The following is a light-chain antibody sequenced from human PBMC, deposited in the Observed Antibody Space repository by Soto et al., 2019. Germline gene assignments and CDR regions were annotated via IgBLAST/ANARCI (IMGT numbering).Light chain of an antibody. CDR2: AAS. CDR3: SQHNAYPRT. CDR1: QGVGNE. J-gene: IGKJ1*01. V-gene: IGKV1-17*01. Sequence: DIQMTQSPSSLAASVGDRVIITCRASQGVGNEVGWYQQKPGKAPKRLIYAASTLQSVTPSRFSGSGSGTEFTLTISSLQPEDCATYFCSQHNAYPRTFGQGTRVEMK.